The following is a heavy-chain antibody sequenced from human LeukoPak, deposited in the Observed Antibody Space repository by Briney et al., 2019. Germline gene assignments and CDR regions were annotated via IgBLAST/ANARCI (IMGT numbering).Heavy chain of an antibody. CDR2: IKQDGSEK. CDR3: ARDIGDCSSLSCYNHYYYMDV. CDR1: GITFSSYA. D-gene: IGHD2-2*02. J-gene: IGHJ6*03. V-gene: IGHV3-7*01. Sequence: GGSLRLSCAASGITFSSYAISWVRQAPGKGLEWVANIKQDGSEKYYVDSVKGRFTISRDNTKSSLYLQMNSLRDEDTAVYYCARDIGDCSSLSCYNHYYYMDVWGKGTTVTVSS.